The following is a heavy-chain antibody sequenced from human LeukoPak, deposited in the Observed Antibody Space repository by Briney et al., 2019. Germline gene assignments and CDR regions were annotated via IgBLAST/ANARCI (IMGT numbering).Heavy chain of an antibody. D-gene: IGHD3-9*01. Sequence: GASLRLSCAASGFTFSNYAMSWVRQAPGKGLEWVSAIGGRGGGTYYADSVKGWFTVSRDDSKNTLYLQMNSLRAEDTAVYYCAKWGDYDILTGYYDSDYWGQGTLVTVSS. CDR3: AKWGDYDILTGYYDSDY. J-gene: IGHJ4*02. CDR1: GFTFSNYA. CDR2: IGGRGGGT. V-gene: IGHV3-23*01.